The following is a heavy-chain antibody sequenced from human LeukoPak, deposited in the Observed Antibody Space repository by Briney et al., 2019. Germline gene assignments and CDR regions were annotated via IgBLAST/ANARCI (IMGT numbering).Heavy chain of an antibody. V-gene: IGHV3-21*04. CDR1: GFTFSSYS. J-gene: IGHJ4*02. CDR2: ISSSSSYI. Sequence: GGSLRLSCAASGFTFSSYSMNWVRQAPGKGLEWVSSISSSSSYIYYADSVKGRFTISRDNSKNTLYPQMNSLRAEDTAVYYCAKLKGYYDSSGPFDYWGQGTLVTVSS. CDR3: AKLKGYYDSSGPFDY. D-gene: IGHD3-22*01.